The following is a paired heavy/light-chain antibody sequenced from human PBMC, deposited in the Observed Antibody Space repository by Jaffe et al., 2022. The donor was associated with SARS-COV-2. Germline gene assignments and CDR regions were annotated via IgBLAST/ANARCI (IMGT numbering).Heavy chain of an antibody. J-gene: IGHJ5*02. Sequence: QVQLQESGPGLVKPSETLSLTCTVSGGSISSYYWSWIRQPPGKGLEWIGYIYYTGSTNYNPSLKSRVTMSVDTSTNQFSLNLRSVTTADTAVYYCARDYGDYLNWFGPWGQGTLVTVSS. CDR3: ARDYGDYLNWFGP. D-gene: IGHD4-17*01. V-gene: IGHV4-59*01. CDR1: GGSISSYY. CDR2: IYYTGST.
Light chain of an antibody. V-gene: IGKV4-1*01. CDR3: QQYYNTPRT. CDR2: WAS. CDR1: QSVLYSSNNKNY. J-gene: IGKJ1*01. Sequence: DIVMTQSPDSLAVSLGERATINCKSSQSVLYSSNNKNYLAWYQQKPGQPPKLLIYWASTRESGVPDRFSGSGSGTDFTLTISSLQAEDVAVYYCQQYYNTPRTFGQGTKVEIK.